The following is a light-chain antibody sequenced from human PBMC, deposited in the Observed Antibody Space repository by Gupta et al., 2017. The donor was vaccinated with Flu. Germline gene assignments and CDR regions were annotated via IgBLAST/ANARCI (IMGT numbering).Light chain of an antibody. CDR3: QHDNSSPYT. Sequence: DIQMTQSPSTLSASVGDRVTITCRASQSISSWLAWYQQKPGKAPKLLIYKASSLESGVPSRFSGSGSGTEFTLTISSLQPDDFATYYCQHDNSSPYTSGQGTKVEIK. CDR2: KAS. CDR1: QSISSW. J-gene: IGKJ2*01. V-gene: IGKV1-5*03.